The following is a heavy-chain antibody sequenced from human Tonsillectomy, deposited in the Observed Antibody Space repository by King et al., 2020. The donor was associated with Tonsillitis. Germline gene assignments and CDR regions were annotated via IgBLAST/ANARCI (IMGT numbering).Heavy chain of an antibody. D-gene: IGHD3-10*01. J-gene: IGHJ3*02. CDR2: IKGKSDSGTT. Sequence: VQLVESGGGLVKPGGSLRLSCAGSGVTFSNAWMNWVRQAPGKGLEWVGRIKGKSDSGTTDYAAAVKGRFTISRDDSKNTLYLQMNSLKSEDTAVYYCTTDLRLGEPNLADDDFDIWGQGTMVTVSS. CDR1: GVTFSNAW. CDR3: TTDLRLGEPNLADDDFDI. V-gene: IGHV3-15*01.